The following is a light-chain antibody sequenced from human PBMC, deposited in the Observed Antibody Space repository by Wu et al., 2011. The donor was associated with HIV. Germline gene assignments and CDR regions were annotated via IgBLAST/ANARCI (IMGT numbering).Light chain of an antibody. J-gene: IGKJ4*01. CDR2: DAS. V-gene: IGKV3-11*01. CDR3: QQRGNWPRVT. Sequence: EIVLTQSPGTLSLPPGTRATLSCRASQSISRSYLAWYQQKLGQPPRLLIYDASNRAAGIPARFSGSGSGTDFTLTISSLEPEDFAVYYCQQRGNWPRVTFGGGTKVEIK. CDR1: QSISRSY.